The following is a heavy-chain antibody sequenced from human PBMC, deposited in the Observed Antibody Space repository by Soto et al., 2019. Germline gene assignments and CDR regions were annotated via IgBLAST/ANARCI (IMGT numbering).Heavy chain of an antibody. CDR3: ARDHYYYGMDV. CDR1: GFTVSSNY. J-gene: IGHJ6*02. Sequence: GGSLRLSCAASGFTVSSNYMSWVRQAPGKGLEWVSVIYSGGSTYYADSVKGRFTISRDNSKNTLYLQMNSLRAEDTAVYYCARDHYYYGMDVWGQGTTVTVSS. V-gene: IGHV3-53*01. CDR2: IYSGGST.